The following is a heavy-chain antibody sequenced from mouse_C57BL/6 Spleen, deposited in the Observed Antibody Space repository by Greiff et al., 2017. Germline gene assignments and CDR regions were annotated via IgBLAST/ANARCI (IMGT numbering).Heavy chain of an antibody. Sequence: QVQLQQPGAELVKPGASVKLSCKASGYTFTSYWMHWVKQRPGQGLEWIGMIHPNSGSTNYNEKFKSKATLTVDKSSSTAYMQLSSLTSEDSAVYYCARVFHGLWYFDVWGTGTTGTVSS. CDR1: GYTFTSYW. CDR3: ARVFHGLWYFDV. CDR2: IHPNSGST. D-gene: IGHD3-1*01. V-gene: IGHV1-64*01. J-gene: IGHJ1*03.